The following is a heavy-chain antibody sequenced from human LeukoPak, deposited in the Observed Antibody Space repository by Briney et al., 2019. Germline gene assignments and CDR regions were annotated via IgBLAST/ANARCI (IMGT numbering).Heavy chain of an antibody. Sequence: GGSLRLSCEASGFTFRSYWMHWVRQAPGKGLVWVSRLNSDGTTTNYADSVKGRFTVSRDNAKNTLYLLMDSLRDEDTAVYYCARSRFDCIWGIDQWGQGTLVTVSS. D-gene: IGHD3-16*01. CDR1: GFTFRSYW. V-gene: IGHV3-74*01. J-gene: IGHJ5*02. CDR2: LNSDGTTT. CDR3: ARSRFDCIWGIDQ.